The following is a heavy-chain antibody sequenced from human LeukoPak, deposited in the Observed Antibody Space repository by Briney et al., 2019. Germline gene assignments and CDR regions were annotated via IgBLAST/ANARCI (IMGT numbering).Heavy chain of an antibody. D-gene: IGHD6-13*01. V-gene: IGHV1-18*01. J-gene: IGHJ5*02. Sequence: ASVKVSCKASGYTFTSYGISWVRQAPGQGPEWMGWISAYNGNTNYAQKLQGRVTMTTGTSTSTAYMELRSLRSDDTAVYYCAREGIAAAGINWFDPWGQGTLVTVSS. CDR1: GYTFTSYG. CDR3: AREGIAAAGINWFDP. CDR2: ISAYNGNT.